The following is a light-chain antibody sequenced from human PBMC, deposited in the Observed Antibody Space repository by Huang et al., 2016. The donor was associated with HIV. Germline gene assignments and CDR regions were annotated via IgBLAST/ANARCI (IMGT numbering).Light chain of an antibody. CDR2: GAS. J-gene: IGKJ4*01. V-gene: IGKV3-20*01. Sequence: EIVLTQSPGTLSLSPGERATLSCRASQSVSNYLAWYQQKPGQAPRLLIYGASSRATGIPDRFSGSGSGTDFTLTISRLESEDFAFYYCQQYGGSPLTFGGGIKVETK. CDR1: QSVSNY. CDR3: QQYGGSPLT.